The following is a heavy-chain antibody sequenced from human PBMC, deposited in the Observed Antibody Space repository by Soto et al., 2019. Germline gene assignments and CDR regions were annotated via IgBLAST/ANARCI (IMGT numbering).Heavy chain of an antibody. Sequence: SETLSLTCAVSGASITSSNWWSWVRQPPGKGLEWIGEMYASGSTSYNPSLKSRLTISVDKSKNQLSLNLDSVTAADTALYYCAIETVAGRDYWGQGTLVTVSS. CDR2: MYASGST. V-gene: IGHV4-4*02. D-gene: IGHD6-19*01. CDR1: GASITSSNW. CDR3: AIETVAGRDY. J-gene: IGHJ4*02.